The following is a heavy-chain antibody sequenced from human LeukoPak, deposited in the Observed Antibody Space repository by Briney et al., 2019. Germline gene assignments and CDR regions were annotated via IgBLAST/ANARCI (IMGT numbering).Heavy chain of an antibody. CDR3: ATVRIAVAGVDWFDP. D-gene: IGHD6-19*01. CDR1: GYTLTELS. Sequence: ASVKVSCKVSGYTLTELSMHWVRQAPGKGLEWMGGFDPEDGETIYAQKFQGRVTMTEDTSTDTAYMELSSLRSEDTAVYYCATVRIAVAGVDWFDPWGQGTLVTVSS. J-gene: IGHJ5*02. CDR2: FDPEDGET. V-gene: IGHV1-24*01.